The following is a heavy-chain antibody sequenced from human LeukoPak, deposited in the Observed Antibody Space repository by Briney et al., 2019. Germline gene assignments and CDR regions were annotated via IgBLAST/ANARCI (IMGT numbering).Heavy chain of an antibody. D-gene: IGHD6-13*01. J-gene: IGHJ6*02. V-gene: IGHV3-7*01. Sequence: GGSLRLSCAASGFTYSSYWMSWVRQGPGKGLEWVANIKQDGSEKYYVDSVKGRFTISRDNAKNSLYLQMNSLRAEDTAVYYCARDPYSSSWYLDYYYYGMDVWGQGTTVTVSS. CDR2: IKQDGSEK. CDR3: ARDPYSSSWYLDYYYYGMDV. CDR1: GFTYSSYW.